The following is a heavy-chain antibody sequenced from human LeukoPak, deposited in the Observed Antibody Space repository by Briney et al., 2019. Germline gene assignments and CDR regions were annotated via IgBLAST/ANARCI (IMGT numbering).Heavy chain of an antibody. CDR2: IYSTGST. V-gene: IGHV4-4*07. D-gene: IGHD5-12*01. Sequence: SETLSLTCTVSGGSISSYYWSWIRQPAGKELKWIGRIYSTGSTNYNPSLKSRVTMLVDTSKNQFSLKLTSVTAADTAIYYCAREHPVAIAPDYWGQGTLVTVSS. CDR1: GGSISSYY. CDR3: AREHPVAIAPDY. J-gene: IGHJ4*02.